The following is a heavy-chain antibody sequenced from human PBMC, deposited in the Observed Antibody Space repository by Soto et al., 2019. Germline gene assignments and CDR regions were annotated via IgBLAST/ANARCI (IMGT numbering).Heavy chain of an antibody. V-gene: IGHV3-9*01. D-gene: IGHD3-22*01. CDR1: GFTFDDYA. J-gene: IGHJ4*02. CDR2: ISWNSGSI. Sequence: GGSLRLSCAASGFTFDDYAMHWVRQAPGKGLEWVSGISWNSGSIGYADSVKGRFTISRDNAKNSLYLQMNSLRAEDTALYYCAKGTTGYYYDSSGYYPFWGQGTLVTVSS. CDR3: AKGTTGYYYDSSGYYPF.